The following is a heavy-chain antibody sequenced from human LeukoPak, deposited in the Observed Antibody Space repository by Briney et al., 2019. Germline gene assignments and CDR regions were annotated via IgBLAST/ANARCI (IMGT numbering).Heavy chain of an antibody. CDR3: ARYVPVKTGPTRASFDY. CDR1: GGSFSNYY. Sequence: SETLSLTCAVYGGSFSNYYWSWIRQSPGKGLEWIGEITHSGSTNYNPSLKSRVTISVDTSKSQFSLSLRSVTAADTAVYFCARYVPVKTGPTRASFDYWGQGILVSVSS. D-gene: IGHD1-1*01. CDR2: ITHSGST. J-gene: IGHJ4*02. V-gene: IGHV4-34*01.